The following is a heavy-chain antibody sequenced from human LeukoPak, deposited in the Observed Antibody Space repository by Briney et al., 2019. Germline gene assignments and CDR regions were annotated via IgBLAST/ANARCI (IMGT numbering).Heavy chain of an antibody. CDR1: GFTFSGSA. J-gene: IGHJ4*02. D-gene: IGHD4-23*01. CDR3: TSHFETLFYGGKRAGFDY. CDR2: IRSKANSYAT. V-gene: IGHV3-73*01. Sequence: GGSLRLSCAASGFTFSGSAMHWVRQASGKGLEWVGRIRSKANSYATAYAASVKGRFTISRDDSKNTAYLQMNSLKTEDTAVYYCTSHFETLFYGGKRAGFDYWGQGTLVTVSS.